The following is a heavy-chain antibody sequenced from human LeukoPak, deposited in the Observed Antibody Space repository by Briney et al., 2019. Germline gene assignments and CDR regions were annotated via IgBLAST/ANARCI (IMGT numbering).Heavy chain of an antibody. CDR3: ARDRDYYDSSGYYLDY. CDR2: IIPILGIA. Sequence: SVKVSCEASGGTFSSYAISWVRQAPGQGLEWMGRIIPILGIANYAQKFQGRVTITADKSTSTAYMELSSLRSEDTAVYYCARDRDYYDSSGYYLDYWGQGTLVTVSS. J-gene: IGHJ4*02. D-gene: IGHD3-22*01. V-gene: IGHV1-69*04. CDR1: GGTFSSYA.